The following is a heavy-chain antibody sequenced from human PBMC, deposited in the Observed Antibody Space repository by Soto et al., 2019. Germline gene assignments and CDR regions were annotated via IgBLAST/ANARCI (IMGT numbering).Heavy chain of an antibody. Sequence: QVQLVESGGGVVQPGRSVRLSCVGSGFLFSHYGMHWVRQAPGKGLEWVAVIWSDGNRESYADSVKGRFAISRDNSKDTLYLQMNNLRPDDTAVYFCARDRDGGWFHMDVWGQGTTVAVSS. CDR2: IWSDGNRE. CDR1: GFLFSHYG. J-gene: IGHJ6*02. D-gene: IGHD6-19*01. V-gene: IGHV3-33*01. CDR3: ARDRDGGWFHMDV.